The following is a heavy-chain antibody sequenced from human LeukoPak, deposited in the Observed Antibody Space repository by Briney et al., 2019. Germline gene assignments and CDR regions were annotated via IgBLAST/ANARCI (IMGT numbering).Heavy chain of an antibody. CDR2: INWNGGST. CDR1: GFTFDDYG. D-gene: IGHD6-6*01. Sequence: GGSLRLSCAASGFTFDDYGMSWVRQAPGKGLEWVSGINWNGGSTGYADSVKGRFTISRDNAKNSLYLQMNSLRAEDTALYYCARASIAARPYYYYYMDVWGKGTTVTVSS. V-gene: IGHV3-20*04. CDR3: ARASIAARPYYYYYMDV. J-gene: IGHJ6*03.